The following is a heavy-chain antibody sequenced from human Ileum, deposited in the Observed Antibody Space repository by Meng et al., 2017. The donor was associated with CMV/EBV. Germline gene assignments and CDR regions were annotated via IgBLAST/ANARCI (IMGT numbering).Heavy chain of an antibody. J-gene: IGHJ5*02. D-gene: IGHD1-26*01. V-gene: IGHV4-39*07. CDR2: IYYSGTT. CDR3: ARSRREDWFDP. Sequence: HLHLQESGPGLVKPSETLSLTCTVSGDSITTTTYYWGWLRQPPGKGLEWIASIYYSGTTYYNPSLKSRVTISVDTSKNQFSLKVYSVTAADTAIYYCARSRREDWFDPWGQGTLVTVSS. CDR1: GDSITTTTYY.